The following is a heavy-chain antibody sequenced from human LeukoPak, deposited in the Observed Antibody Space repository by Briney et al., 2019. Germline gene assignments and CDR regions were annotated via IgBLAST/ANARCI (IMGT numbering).Heavy chain of an antibody. CDR2: IRYDGSNK. CDR3: ANQRYFDWLPHFSYYMDV. Sequence: GGSLRLSCAASGFTFSSFAMSWVRQAPGKGLEWVAFIRYDGSNKYYADSVKGRFTISRDNSKNTLYLQMNSLRAEDTAVYYCANQRYFDWLPHFSYYMDVWGKGTTVTISS. D-gene: IGHD3-9*01. CDR1: GFTFSSFA. V-gene: IGHV3-30*02. J-gene: IGHJ6*03.